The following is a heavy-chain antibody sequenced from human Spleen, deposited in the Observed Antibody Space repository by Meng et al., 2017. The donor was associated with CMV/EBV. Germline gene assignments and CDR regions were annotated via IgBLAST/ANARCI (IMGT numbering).Heavy chain of an antibody. D-gene: IGHD2-2*01. J-gene: IGHJ3*02. CDR1: GFTFSSYA. CDR2: ISYDGSNK. CDR3: ATNLGECTSTRCLGDAFNI. V-gene: IGHV3-30-3*01. Sequence: GGSLRLSCAASGFTFSSYAMHWVRQAPGKGLEWVAVISYDGSNKYYADSVKGRFTISRDNSKNTLYLQMNSLRTEDTAVYYCATNLGECTSTRCLGDAFNIWGQGTMVTVSS.